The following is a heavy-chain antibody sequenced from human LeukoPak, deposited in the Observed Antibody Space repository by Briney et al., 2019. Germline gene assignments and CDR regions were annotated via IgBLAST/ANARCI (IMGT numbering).Heavy chain of an antibody. Sequence: SETLSLTCAVYGGSFSGYYWSWIRQPPGKGLEWIGSIYYSGSTYYNPSLKSRVTISVDTSKNQFSLKLSSVTAADTAVYYCARDLAAAGTYPFDYWGQGTLVTVSS. D-gene: IGHD6-13*01. CDR3: ARDLAAAGTYPFDY. J-gene: IGHJ4*02. V-gene: IGHV4-34*01. CDR2: IYYSGST. CDR1: GGSFSGYY.